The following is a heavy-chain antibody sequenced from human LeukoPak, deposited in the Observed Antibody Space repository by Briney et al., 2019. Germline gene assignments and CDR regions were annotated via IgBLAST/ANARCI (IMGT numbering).Heavy chain of an antibody. J-gene: IGHJ5*02. CDR2: INPSGSAT. Sequence: ASVTVSFTASGYTFTNYYMHWVRQAPGQGHEWMGFINPSGSATRYAQSFQGRVTMTRDLSTSTDYMELSSLRSDDTAVYFCARDISEGDYAWWFDPWGQGTLVTVAS. D-gene: IGHD3-16*01. CDR3: ARDISEGDYAWWFDP. CDR1: GYTFTNYY. V-gene: IGHV1-46*01.